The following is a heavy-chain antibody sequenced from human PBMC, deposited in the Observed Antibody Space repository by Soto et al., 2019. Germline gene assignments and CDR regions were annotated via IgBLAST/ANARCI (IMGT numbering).Heavy chain of an antibody. J-gene: IGHJ4*02. CDR2: IYRTGST. Sequence: SETLSLTCAVSGGSFTSNNWWTWVRQPPGQGLEWIGEIYRTGSTNYNPSLKSRVTISLDKSENQFSLKVTSLTAADTAVYYCASRDPGTSVDYWSQGTLVTVSS. CDR1: GGSFTSNNW. V-gene: IGHV4-4*02. D-gene: IGHD1-7*01. CDR3: ASRDPGTSVDY.